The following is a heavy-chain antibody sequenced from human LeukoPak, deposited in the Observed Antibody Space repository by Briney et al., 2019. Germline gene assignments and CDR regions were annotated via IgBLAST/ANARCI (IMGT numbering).Heavy chain of an antibody. CDR3: ARRGAAVAGYVYYFDY. J-gene: IGHJ4*02. CDR1: GGSISSSSYY. CDR2: IYYSGST. Sequence: PSETLSLTCTVSGGSISSSSYYWGWIRQPPGKGLEWIGSIYYSGSTYYNPSLKSRVTISVDASKNQFSLKLSSVTAADTAVYYCARRGAAVAGYVYYFDYWGQGTLVTASS. D-gene: IGHD6-19*01. V-gene: IGHV4-39*01.